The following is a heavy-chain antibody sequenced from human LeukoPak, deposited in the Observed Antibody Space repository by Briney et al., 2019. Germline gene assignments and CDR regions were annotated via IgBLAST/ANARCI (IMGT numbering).Heavy chain of an antibody. J-gene: IGHJ3*02. Sequence: GGSLRLSCAASGFTFSSYEMNWVRQAPGKGLEWVSYISGSGGTIYYGDSVKGRFTISRDNAKNSMYLQMNSLRAKDTAIYYCARDEIRSGAFDIWSQGTMVTVSS. D-gene: IGHD3-10*01. CDR1: GFTFSSYE. V-gene: IGHV3-48*03. CDR2: ISGSGGTI. CDR3: ARDEIRSGAFDI.